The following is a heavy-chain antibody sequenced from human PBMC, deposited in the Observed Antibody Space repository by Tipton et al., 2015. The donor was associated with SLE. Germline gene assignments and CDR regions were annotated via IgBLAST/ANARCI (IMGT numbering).Heavy chain of an antibody. Sequence: LRLSCTVSAGSIRSYHWSWIRKPPGKGLEWIGYIYYSGITNYNLSLQSRVTISTDTSKNQFSLKLSSVTAADTAVYYCARAAGRDGYSSSWTPFDYWGQGTLVAVSS. D-gene: IGHD6-13*01. V-gene: IGHV4-59*08. CDR2: IYYSGIT. CDR3: ARAAGRDGYSSSWTPFDY. CDR1: AGSIRSYH. J-gene: IGHJ4*02.